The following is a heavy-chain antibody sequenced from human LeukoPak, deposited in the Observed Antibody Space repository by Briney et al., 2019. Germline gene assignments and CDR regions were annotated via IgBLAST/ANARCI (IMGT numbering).Heavy chain of an antibody. CDR2: ITCSGDAT. D-gene: IGHD5-18*01. CDR1: GFTFSTYP. J-gene: IGHJ4*02. V-gene: IGHV3-23*01. CDR3: ASSRVYGYHDY. Sequence: GGSLRLSCTASGFTFSTYPMYCVRQAPGKGLEWVSAITCSGDATYYAESMKGRFTLSRDNSKDTLYLQMNSLRAEDTAVYYCASSRVYGYHDYWGQGTLVIVSS.